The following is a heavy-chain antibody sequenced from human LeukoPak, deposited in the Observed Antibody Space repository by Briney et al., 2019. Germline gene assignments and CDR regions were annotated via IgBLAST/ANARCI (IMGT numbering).Heavy chain of an antibody. J-gene: IGHJ4*02. CDR3: ARLGGWSFDY. V-gene: IGHV3-11*03. CDR1: GFTFSDFY. Sequence: GGSLRLSCAASGFTFSDFYMTWIRQAPGKGLEWVSYISTSGSSTNYADSLKGRFTISRDNAKKSLYLQMNTLRGDDTAVYYCARLGGWSFDYWGQGTLVTVSS. D-gene: IGHD3-16*01. CDR2: ISTSGSST.